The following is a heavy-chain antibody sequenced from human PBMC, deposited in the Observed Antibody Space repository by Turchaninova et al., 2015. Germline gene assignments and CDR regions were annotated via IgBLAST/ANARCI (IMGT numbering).Heavy chain of an antibody. CDR1: GLTFAPAW. Sequence: LVESGGGLVKPGGSLRLSCAASGLTFAPAWMTWVRQAPGKGRGGVGRIKGNGSGGTTDYAEPGGGRFTSSRDDSQNTLYRQMNSLKIEDTAIYYCAHVRDPRSWSLGSWGQGTLVTVSS. D-gene: IGHD6-13*01. CDR2: IKGNGSGGTT. V-gene: IGHV3-15*01. J-gene: IGHJ5*02. CDR3: AHVRDPRSWSLGS.